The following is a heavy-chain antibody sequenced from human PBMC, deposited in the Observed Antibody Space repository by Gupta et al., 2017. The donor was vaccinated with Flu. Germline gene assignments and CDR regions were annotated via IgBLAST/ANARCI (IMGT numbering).Heavy chain of an antibody. CDR3: AKTNKGALSGSYGSFDY. CDR2: IDPGDSDT. D-gene: IGHD1-26*01. V-gene: IGHV5-51*01. J-gene: IGHJ4*02. Sequence: PGKGLEWMGIIDPGDSDTRHNPSYQGQVTISVDKSISTTCLQWSSLKASDTAMYYVAKTNKGALSGSYGSFDYWGPGTLVTVSS.